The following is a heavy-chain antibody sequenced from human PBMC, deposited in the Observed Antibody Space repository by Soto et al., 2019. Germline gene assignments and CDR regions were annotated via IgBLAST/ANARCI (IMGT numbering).Heavy chain of an antibody. CDR2: INAGNGNT. V-gene: IGHV1-3*05. CDR1: GYTFTSYG. Sequence: QVQLVQSGAEEKKPGASVKVSCKASGYTFTSYGMHWVRQAPGQRLEWMGWINAGNGNTKYSQKFQGRVTITRDTSASTAYMELSSPRSEDTAVYYCARETLYYYDSSGWDGMDVWGQGTTVTVSS. D-gene: IGHD3-22*01. J-gene: IGHJ6*02. CDR3: ARETLYYYDSSGWDGMDV.